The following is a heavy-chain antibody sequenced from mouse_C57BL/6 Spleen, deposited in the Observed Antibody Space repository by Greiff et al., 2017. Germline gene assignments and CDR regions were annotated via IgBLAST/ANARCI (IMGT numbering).Heavy chain of an antibody. CDR1: GYSITSGYY. CDR2: ISYDGSN. CDR3: ARMGYYGSSYAMDY. Sequence: EVKLQESGPGLVKPSQSLSLTCSVTGYSITSGYYWNWIRQFPGNKLEWMGYISYDGSNNYNPSLKNRISITRDTSKNQFFLKLNSVTTEDTATYYCARMGYYGSSYAMDYWGQGTSVTVSS. J-gene: IGHJ4*01. V-gene: IGHV3-6*01. D-gene: IGHD1-1*01.